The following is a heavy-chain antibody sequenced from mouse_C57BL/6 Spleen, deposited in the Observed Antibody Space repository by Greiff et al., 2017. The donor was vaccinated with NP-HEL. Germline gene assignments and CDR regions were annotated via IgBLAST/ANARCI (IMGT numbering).Heavy chain of an antibody. Sequence: EVKVVESGGGLVKPGGSLKLSCAASGFTFSDYGMHWVRQAPEKGLEWVAYISSGSSTIYHADTVKGRFTISRDNAKNTLFLQMTSLRSEDTAMYYCAGDYDYDGDGAWFAYWGQGTLVTVSA. CDR2: ISSGSSTI. CDR1: GFTFSDYG. D-gene: IGHD2-4*01. J-gene: IGHJ3*01. CDR3: AGDYDYDGDGAWFAY. V-gene: IGHV5-17*01.